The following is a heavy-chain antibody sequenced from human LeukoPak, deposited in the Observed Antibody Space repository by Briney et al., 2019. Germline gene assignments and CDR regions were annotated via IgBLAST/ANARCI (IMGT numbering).Heavy chain of an antibody. CDR2: VYHSGPT. Sequence: PGTLSLTCTISGASITSTNWWWWRRASGEGRLGGISKVYHSGPTNYNPSVKSRVTISLDRSTNYFSLKMTSLTAADTAVYYCARDPGMVTKANRFDPWGQGTLVAVSS. CDR1: GASITSTNW. V-gene: IGHV4-4*03. D-gene: IGHD2-21*02. CDR3: ARDPGMVTKANRFDP. J-gene: IGHJ5*02.